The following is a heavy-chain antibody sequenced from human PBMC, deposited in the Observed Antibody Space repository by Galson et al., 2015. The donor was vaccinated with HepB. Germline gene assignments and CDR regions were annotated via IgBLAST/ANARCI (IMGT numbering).Heavy chain of an antibody. CDR2: IYPGDSDT. CDR3: ARLRAVCTNGVCYNDAFDI. D-gene: IGHD2-8*01. CDR1: GYSFTSYW. Sequence: QSGAEVKKPGESLKISCKGSGYSFTSYWIGWVRQMPGKGLEWMGIIYPGDSDTRYSPSFQGQVTISADKSISTAYLQWSSLKASDTAMYYCARLRAVCTNGVCYNDAFDIWGQGTMVTVSS. V-gene: IGHV5-51*03. J-gene: IGHJ3*02.